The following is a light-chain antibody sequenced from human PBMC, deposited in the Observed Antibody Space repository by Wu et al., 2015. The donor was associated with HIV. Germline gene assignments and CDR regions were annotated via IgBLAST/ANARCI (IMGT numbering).Light chain of an antibody. J-gene: IGKJ1*01. Sequence: DIQMTQSPSSLSTYVGDRVIITCRASQSISNYLNWYQHKPGKAPKLLIYGASTLQSGVPSRFSGGGSGTDFTLTISSLQPEDVATYYCQKYNTAPWTFGQGTKVEMK. CDR2: GAS. CDR1: QSISNY. CDR3: QKYNTAPWT. V-gene: IGKV1-39*01.